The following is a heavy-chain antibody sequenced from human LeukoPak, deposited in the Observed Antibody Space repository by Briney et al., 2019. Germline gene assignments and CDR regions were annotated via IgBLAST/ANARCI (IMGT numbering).Heavy chain of an antibody. CDR1: GGSISSGGYS. CDR2: IYHSGST. Sequence: SETLSLTCAVFGGSISSGGYSWSWIRQPPGKGLEWIGYIYHSGSTYYNPSLKSRVTISVDRSKNQFSLKLSSVTAADTAVYYCARGYEGNYYYYYGMDVWGKGTTATVSS. D-gene: IGHD1-1*01. J-gene: IGHJ6*04. CDR3: ARGYEGNYYYYYGMDV. V-gene: IGHV4-30-2*01.